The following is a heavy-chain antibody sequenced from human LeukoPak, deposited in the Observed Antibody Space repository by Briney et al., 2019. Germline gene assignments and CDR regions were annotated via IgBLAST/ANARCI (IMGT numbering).Heavy chain of an antibody. D-gene: IGHD3-3*01. V-gene: IGHV3-7*01. Sequence: GGSLRLSCAASGFNFSSFWMNWVRQVPGKGLEWVANINHDGSDKYYVDSVKGRFTISRDNAKNSLYLEVHSLRAEDTAIYYCARNTYYDFWSRHYGLDFWGQGTLVTVSS. J-gene: IGHJ4*02. CDR3: ARNTYYDFWSRHYGLDF. CDR2: INHDGSDK. CDR1: GFNFSSFW.